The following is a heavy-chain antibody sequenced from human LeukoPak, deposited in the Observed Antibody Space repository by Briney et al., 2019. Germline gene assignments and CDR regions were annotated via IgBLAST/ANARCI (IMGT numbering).Heavy chain of an antibody. Sequence: SETLSLTCTVSGGSISSYYWSWIRQPPGKGLEWIGYIYYSGSTNYNPSLKSRVTISVDTSKNQFSLKLSSVTAADTAVYYCARLGARTWYYGMDVWGQGTTVTVAS. V-gene: IGHV4-59*01. J-gene: IGHJ6*02. D-gene: IGHD3-3*01. CDR1: GGSISSYY. CDR3: ARLGARTWYYGMDV. CDR2: IYYSGST.